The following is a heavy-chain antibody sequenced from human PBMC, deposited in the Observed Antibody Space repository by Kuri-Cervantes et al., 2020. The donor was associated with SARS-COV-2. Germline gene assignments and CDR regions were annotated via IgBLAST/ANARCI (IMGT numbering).Heavy chain of an antibody. CDR3: ASDCSTNSCYPY. J-gene: IGHJ4*02. CDR1: GWPFSGYD. V-gene: IGHV3-13*01. Sequence: GESLKIPCAASGWPFSGYDMHWVRQATGKGLESVSAIDTAGDTYYPGSVKGRFTISRDNAKLSLHLQMNSLRVENTAVDSCASDCSTNSCYPYWGQGTLVTVSS. CDR2: IDTAGDT. D-gene: IGHD2-2*01.